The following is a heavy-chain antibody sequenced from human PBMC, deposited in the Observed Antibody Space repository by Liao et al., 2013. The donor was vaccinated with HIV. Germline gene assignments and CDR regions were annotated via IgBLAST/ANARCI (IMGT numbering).Heavy chain of an antibody. CDR1: GGSINSGDYY. J-gene: IGHJ2*01. D-gene: IGHD2-8*01. CDR3: ARSNLRDWYFDL. CDR2: IYFSGST. V-gene: IGHV4-30-4*08. Sequence: QVQLQESGPGLVKPSQTLSLTCTVSGGSINSGDYYWSWIRQSPGKGLEWIGYIYFSGSTYYNPSLKSRVTISVDTSKNHFSLKLSSVTAADTAMYYCARSNLRDWYFDLWGRGTLVTVSS.